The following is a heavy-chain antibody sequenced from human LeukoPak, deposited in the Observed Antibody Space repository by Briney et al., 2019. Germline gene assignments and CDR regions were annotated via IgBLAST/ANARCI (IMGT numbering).Heavy chain of an antibody. V-gene: IGHV3-21*01. CDR2: ISSSSSYI. CDR3: ARGAGNPYDFWSGYHAVFYYFDY. D-gene: IGHD3-3*01. CDR1: GFIFSSYA. J-gene: IGHJ4*02. Sequence: GGSLRLSCAASGFIFSSYAMSWVRQAPGKGLEWVSSISSSSSYIYYADSVKGRFTISRDNAKNSLYLQMNSLRAEDTAVYYCARGAGNPYDFWSGYHAVFYYFDYWGQGTLVTVSS.